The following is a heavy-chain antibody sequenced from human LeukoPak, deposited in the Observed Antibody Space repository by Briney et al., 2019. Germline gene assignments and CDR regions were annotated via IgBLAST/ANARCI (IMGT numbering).Heavy chain of an antibody. CDR1: GFTFSSYS. CDR3: ATGGITIFGVAKPRDWFDP. J-gene: IGHJ5*02. Sequence: PGGSLRLSCAASGFTFSSYSMNWVRQAPGKGLEWVSYISSSSSTTYYADSVKGRFTISRDNAKNSLYLQMNSLRAEDTAVYYCATGGITIFGVAKPRDWFDPWGQGTLVTVSS. D-gene: IGHD3-3*01. CDR2: ISSSSSTT. V-gene: IGHV3-48*01.